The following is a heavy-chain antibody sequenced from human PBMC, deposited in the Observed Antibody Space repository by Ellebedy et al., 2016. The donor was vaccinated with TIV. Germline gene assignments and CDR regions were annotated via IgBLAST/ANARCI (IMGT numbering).Heavy chain of an antibody. J-gene: IGHJ6*02. V-gene: IGHV3-33*01. Sequence: GESLKISCAASGFTFSSYGMHWVRQAPGKRLEWVAVIWYDGSNKYYADSVKGRFTISRDNSKNTLYLQMNSLRAEDTAVYYCAREPMVRGVIRRGYAMDVWGQGTTVTVSS. CDR2: IWYDGSNK. CDR1: GFTFSSYG. D-gene: IGHD3-10*01. CDR3: AREPMVRGVIRRGYAMDV.